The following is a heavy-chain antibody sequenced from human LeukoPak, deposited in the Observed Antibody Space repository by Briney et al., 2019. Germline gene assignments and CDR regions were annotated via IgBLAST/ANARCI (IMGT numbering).Heavy chain of an antibody. CDR1: GGTFSSYA. D-gene: IGHD3-22*01. J-gene: IGHJ3*02. Sequence: EASVKVSCKASGGTFSSYAISWVRQAPGQGLEWMGRIIPILGIANYAQKFQGRVTITADKSTSTAYMELSSLRSEDTAVYYCAIDYYGTSGRDAFGIWGQGTTVTVSS. CDR3: AIDYYGTSGRDAFGI. V-gene: IGHV1-69*04. CDR2: IIPILGIA.